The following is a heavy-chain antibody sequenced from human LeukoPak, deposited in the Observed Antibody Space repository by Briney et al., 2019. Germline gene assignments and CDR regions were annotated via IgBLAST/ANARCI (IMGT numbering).Heavy chain of an antibody. J-gene: IGHJ4*02. CDR1: GFTLSSYE. Sequence: PGGSLRLSCTVSGFTLSSYEMSWIRQAPGKGLEWVSSIDYDGGSGHYADSVKGRFTISRDNSNNTLFLHLNSLRGEDTAVYYCARVLVVTSSADYFDSWGQGTLVTVSS. CDR3: ARVLVVTSSADYFDS. D-gene: IGHD2-2*01. CDR2: IDYDGGSG. V-gene: IGHV3-23*01.